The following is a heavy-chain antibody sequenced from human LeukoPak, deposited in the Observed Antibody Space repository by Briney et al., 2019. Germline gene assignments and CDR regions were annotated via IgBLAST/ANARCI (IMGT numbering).Heavy chain of an antibody. Sequence: GASVKVSCKASGYTFTSYAMHWVRQAPGQRLEWMGWINAGNGNTKYSQEFQGRVTITRDTSASTAYMELSSLRSEDMAVYYCARSAGWYCSGGSCYLGAFDIWGQGTMVTVSS. CDR3: ARSAGWYCSGGSCYLGAFDI. CDR2: INAGNGNT. V-gene: IGHV1-3*03. J-gene: IGHJ3*02. CDR1: GYTFTSYA. D-gene: IGHD2-15*01.